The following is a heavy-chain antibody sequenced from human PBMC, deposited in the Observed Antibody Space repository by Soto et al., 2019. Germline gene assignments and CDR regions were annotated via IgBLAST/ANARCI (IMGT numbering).Heavy chain of an antibody. Sequence: QLQLQESGPGLVKPSETLSLTCTVSGGSISSSSYYWGWIRQPPGKGLEWIGSIYYSGSTYYNPSLKSRVTISVDTSKNQFSLKLSSVTAADTAVYYCAREWFGELYPYYYGMDVWGQGTTVTVSS. CDR1: GGSISSSSYY. V-gene: IGHV4-39*02. D-gene: IGHD3-10*01. J-gene: IGHJ6*02. CDR2: IYYSGST. CDR3: AREWFGELYPYYYGMDV.